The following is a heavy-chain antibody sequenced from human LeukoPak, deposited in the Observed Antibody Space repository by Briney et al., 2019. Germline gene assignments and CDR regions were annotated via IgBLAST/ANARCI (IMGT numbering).Heavy chain of an antibody. CDR2: IKQDGSQK. CDR3: ARHYDSTAYSLDY. Sequence: PGGSLRVSYAASGFTFSSYWMTWVRQAPGKGLEWVANIKQDGSQKFYLDSGKGRFTISRDNAKESLFLQMNSLRAEDTAVYYCARHYDSTAYSLDYWGQGTLVTVSS. D-gene: IGHD3-22*01. V-gene: IGHV3-7*01. J-gene: IGHJ4*02. CDR1: GFTFSSYW.